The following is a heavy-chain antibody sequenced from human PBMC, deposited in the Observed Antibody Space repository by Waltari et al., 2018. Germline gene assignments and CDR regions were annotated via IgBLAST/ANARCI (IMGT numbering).Heavy chain of an antibody. CDR1: GFTFSSSW. V-gene: IGHV3-74*01. CDR2: INKDGSIT. Sequence: EVQLVESGGGLVQPGGSLRLSCAVSGFTFSSSWMHLVRHAPGKGLVWLSRINKDGSITNYADSVKGRFTVSRDNTKNTVYVQMNSLRAEDTAVYYCARDVGNGDYVTGYAMDVWGQGTTVTVSS. J-gene: IGHJ6*02. D-gene: IGHD4-17*01. CDR3: ARDVGNGDYVTGYAMDV.